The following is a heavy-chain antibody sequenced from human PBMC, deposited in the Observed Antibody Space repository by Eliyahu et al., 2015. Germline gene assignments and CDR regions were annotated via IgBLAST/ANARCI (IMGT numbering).Heavy chain of an antibody. V-gene: IGHV3-49*03. CDR2: IRREAYTGTA. CDR3: SVFPSTGSYGAS. D-gene: IGHD1-26*01. J-gene: IGHJ5*02. CDR1: GFTFADFA. Sequence: EVELVESGGGLVQPGRSLRLSCTGSGFTFADFAMXWFRQAPGKGLEWVGFIRREAYTGTAEYAASVKGRFTISRDDSKRIAHLQMDSLKTEDTAVYYCSVFPSTGSYGASWGRGTLVTVSS.